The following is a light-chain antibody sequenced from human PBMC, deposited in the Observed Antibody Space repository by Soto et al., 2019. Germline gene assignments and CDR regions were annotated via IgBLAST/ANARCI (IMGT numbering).Light chain of an antibody. J-gene: IGLJ1*01. V-gene: IGLV2-14*01. CDR2: EVS. CDR3: TSYTSSSTPV. CDR1: SSDVGGYDY. Sequence: QSALTQPASVSGYPGQSITTSCTGTSSDVGGYDYVFWYHQHPGKAPKHMIYEVSNRPSGDSHRFSGYKLGDKDAVPNFGLQAGDEADYDCTSYTSSSTPVFGTGTKVTVL.